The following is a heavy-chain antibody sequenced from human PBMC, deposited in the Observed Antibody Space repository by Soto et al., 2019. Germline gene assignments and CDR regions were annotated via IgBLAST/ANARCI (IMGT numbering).Heavy chain of an antibody. CDR1: GGSISSGSYY. CDR2: IYYSGRT. CDR3: ARQRSEAHYLDS. V-gene: IGHV4-31*03. Sequence: QVQLQESGPGLVKPSQTLSLTCTVSGGSISSGSYYWTWIRQQQGKGLEWIGYIYYSGRTYYNPSRKSRDTTSAETSKNQCSLKLSSVTAPDTAVYDCARQRSEAHYLDSWGQGTLVTASS. J-gene: IGHJ4*02. D-gene: IGHD6-25*01.